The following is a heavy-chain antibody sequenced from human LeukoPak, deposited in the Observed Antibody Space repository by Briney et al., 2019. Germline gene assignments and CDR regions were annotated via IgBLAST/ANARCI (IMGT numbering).Heavy chain of an antibody. V-gene: IGHV1-24*01. D-gene: IGHD3-10*01. CDR2: FDPEDGET. Sequence: ASVKVSCKVSGDTLTEFAMHWVRQAPGKGLEWMGGFDPEDGETIYAQKFQGRVTMTRDTSTSTVYMELNSLRSEDTAVYYCATIPITMVRGVIIITGMDVWGQGTTVTVSS. J-gene: IGHJ6*02. CDR3: ATIPITMVRGVIIITGMDV. CDR1: GDTLTEFA.